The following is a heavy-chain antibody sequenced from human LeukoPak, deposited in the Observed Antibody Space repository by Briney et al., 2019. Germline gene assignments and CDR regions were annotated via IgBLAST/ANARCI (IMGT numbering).Heavy chain of an antibody. V-gene: IGHV1-46*01. J-gene: IGHJ4*02. CDR1: GYTFTSYY. CDR2: INPSGGST. Sequence: ASVKVSCKASGYTFTSYYMHWVRQAPGQGREWMGIINPSGGSTSYAQKFQGRGTMTRDTSTSTVYMELSSLRSEDTAVYYCAVADLAVAVYFDYWGQGTLVTVSS. CDR3: AVADLAVAVYFDY. D-gene: IGHD6-19*01.